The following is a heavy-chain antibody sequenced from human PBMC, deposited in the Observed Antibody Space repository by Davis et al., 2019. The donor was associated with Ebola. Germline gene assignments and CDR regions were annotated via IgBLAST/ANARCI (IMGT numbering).Heavy chain of an antibody. CDR2: IDPSDSYT. V-gene: IGHV5-10-1*01. Sequence: GESLKISCKGSGYSFTSYWISWVRQMPGKGLEWMGRIDPSDSYTNYSPSFQGHVTISADKSISTAYLQWSSLKASETATYYCSRGFYTDPLDYWGQGTLVTVSS. J-gene: IGHJ4*02. CDR1: GYSFTSYW. CDR3: SRGFYTDPLDY.